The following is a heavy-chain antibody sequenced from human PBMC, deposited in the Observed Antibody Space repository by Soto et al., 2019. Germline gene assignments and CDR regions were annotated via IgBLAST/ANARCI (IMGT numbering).Heavy chain of an antibody. Sequence: EVQLVESGGGLVKPGGSLRLSCAASGFTFSSYSMNWVRQAPGKGLEWVSSISSSSSYIYYADSVKGRFTISRDNAKNSLYLQMNSLGAEDTAVYYCASGDSSSGPYYFDYWGQGTLVTVSS. V-gene: IGHV3-21*01. CDR2: ISSSSSYI. D-gene: IGHD6-6*01. CDR3: ASGDSSSGPYYFDY. CDR1: GFTFSSYS. J-gene: IGHJ4*02.